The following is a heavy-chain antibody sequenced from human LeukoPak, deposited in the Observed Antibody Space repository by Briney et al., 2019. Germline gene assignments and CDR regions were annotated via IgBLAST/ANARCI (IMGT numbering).Heavy chain of an antibody. CDR3: ARVFGATNFDY. D-gene: IGHD4/OR15-4a*01. CDR2: LYSGGSK. CDR1: GFTVSSNY. J-gene: IGHJ4*02. V-gene: IGHV3-66*01. Sequence: PGGSLRLSCAAPGFTVSSNYMSWVRQAPGKGLEWVSVLYSGGSKYYADSVKGRFTISRDTSKNTLYLQMNSLRAEDTAVYYCARVFGATNFDYWGQGTLVTVSS.